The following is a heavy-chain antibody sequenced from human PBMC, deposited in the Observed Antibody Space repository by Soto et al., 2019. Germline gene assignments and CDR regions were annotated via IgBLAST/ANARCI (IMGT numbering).Heavy chain of an antibody. CDR2: ISSSSSTI. CDR1: GFTFSSYS. Sequence: EVQLVESGGGLVQPGGSLRLSCAASGFTFSSYSMNWVRQAPGKGLEWVSYISSSSSTIYYADSVKGRFTISRDNAKNSLYLQMNSLRDEDTAVYYCARAPYSYGSGSYLGYWGQGTLGTVSS. D-gene: IGHD3-10*01. V-gene: IGHV3-48*02. J-gene: IGHJ4*02. CDR3: ARAPYSYGSGSYLGY.